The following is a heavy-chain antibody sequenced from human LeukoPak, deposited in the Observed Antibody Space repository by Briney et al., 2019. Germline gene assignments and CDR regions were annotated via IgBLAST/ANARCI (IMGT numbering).Heavy chain of an antibody. J-gene: IGHJ5*02. D-gene: IGHD3-10*01. CDR2: INPNSGGT. V-gene: IGHV1-2*02. CDR3: ARAHLPMVRGVYNWFDP. CDR1: TYTFTRYG. Sequence: ASVKVSCKASTYTFTRYGISWVRQAPGQGLEWMGWINPNSGGTNYAQKFQGRVTMTRDTSISTAYMELSRLRSDDTAVYYCARAHLPMVRGVYNWFDPWGQGTLVTVSS.